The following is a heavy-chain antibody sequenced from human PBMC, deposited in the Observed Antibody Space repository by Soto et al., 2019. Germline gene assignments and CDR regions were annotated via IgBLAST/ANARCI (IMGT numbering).Heavy chain of an antibody. CDR3: ARVGCSGGSCYAVDY. CDR2: INPSGGST. V-gene: IGHV1-46*01. D-gene: IGHD2-15*01. CDR1: GYTFTSYY. J-gene: IGHJ4*02. Sequence: QVQLVQSGAEVKKPGASVKVSCKASGYTFTSYYMHWVRQAPGQGLEWMGIINPSGGSTTYAQKFQGRVTMTRDTSTSIVYMELSSLRSEDTAVYYCARVGCSGGSCYAVDYWGQGTLVTVSS.